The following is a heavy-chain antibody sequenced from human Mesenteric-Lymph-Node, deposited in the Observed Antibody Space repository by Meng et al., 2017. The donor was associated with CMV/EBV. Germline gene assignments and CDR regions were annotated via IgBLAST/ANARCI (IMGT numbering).Heavy chain of an antibody. D-gene: IGHD3-10*01. CDR1: AFTFSRHG. J-gene: IGHJ3*01. Sequence: GGSLRLSCAASAFTFSRHGMHWVRQAPGKGLEWLAVISNDGSSQNYADSVKGRFTISRDNSKNMLFLQMSSLRAEDTAVYFCARFEGLYNGFDVWGQGTVVTVSS. V-gene: IGHV3-33*01. CDR3: ARFEGLYNGFDV. CDR2: ISNDGSSQ.